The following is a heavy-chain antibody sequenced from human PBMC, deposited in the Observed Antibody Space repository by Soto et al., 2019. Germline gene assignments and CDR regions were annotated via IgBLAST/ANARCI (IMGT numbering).Heavy chain of an antibody. D-gene: IGHD3-3*01. Sequence: SETLSLTCTVSGGSISRSSYYWGWIRQPPGKGLEWIGSIYYSGSTYYNPSLKSRVTISVDTSKNQFSLKLSSVTAADTAVYYCARQNYDFWSGYSANDDYWGQGTLVTVSS. CDR2: IYYSGST. V-gene: IGHV4-39*01. CDR3: ARQNYDFWSGYSANDDY. J-gene: IGHJ4*02. CDR1: GGSISRSSYY.